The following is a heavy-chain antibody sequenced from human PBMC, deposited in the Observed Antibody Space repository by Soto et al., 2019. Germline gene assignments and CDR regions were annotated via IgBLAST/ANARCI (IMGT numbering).Heavy chain of an antibody. Sequence: HPGGSLRLSCAASGFTFSSYAMSWVRQAPGKGLEWVSAISGSGGSTYYADSVKGRFTISRDNSKNTLYLQMNSLRAEDTAVYYCAKDYCSGGSCYPYNWFDPWGRGTLVTVSS. CDR1: GFTFSSYA. CDR3: AKDYCSGGSCYPYNWFDP. V-gene: IGHV3-23*01. D-gene: IGHD2-15*01. J-gene: IGHJ5*02. CDR2: ISGSGGST.